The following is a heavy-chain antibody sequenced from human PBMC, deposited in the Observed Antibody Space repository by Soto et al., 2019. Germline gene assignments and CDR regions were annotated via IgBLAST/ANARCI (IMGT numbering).Heavy chain of an antibody. Sequence: QVQLVQSGAEVKKPGASVKVSCKASGYTFTSYYMHWVRQAPGQGLEWMGIINPSGGSTSYAQKFRGRVTMTRDPSTSTVYMELSSLGSEDTAVYYCARDLGSYGNFDYWGQGTLVTVSS. CDR1: GYTFTSYY. D-gene: IGHD5-18*01. J-gene: IGHJ4*02. CDR2: INPSGGST. CDR3: ARDLGSYGNFDY. V-gene: IGHV1-46*01.